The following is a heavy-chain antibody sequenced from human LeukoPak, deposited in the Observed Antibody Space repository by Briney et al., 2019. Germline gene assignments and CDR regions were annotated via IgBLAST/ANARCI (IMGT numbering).Heavy chain of an antibody. Sequence: SETLSLTCTVSGGSISSSNYYWGWIRQPPGKGLEWIGSIYYSGSTYYNPSLKSRVTISVDTSKNQFSLKLSSVTAADTAVYYCARDYCGNLDYWGQGTLVTVSS. CDR3: ARDYCGNLDY. D-gene: IGHD4-23*01. CDR1: GGSISSSNYY. J-gene: IGHJ4*02. V-gene: IGHV4-39*07. CDR2: IYYSGST.